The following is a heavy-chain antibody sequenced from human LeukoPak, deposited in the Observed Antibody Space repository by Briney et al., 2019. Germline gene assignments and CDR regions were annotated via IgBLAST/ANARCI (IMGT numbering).Heavy chain of an antibody. D-gene: IGHD6-13*01. J-gene: IGHJ4*02. CDR2: ISWDGGST. CDR3: AKATSSWHEFDY. Sequence: PGGSLRPSCAASAFTVDDYAMHSVRQAPGKGLEWVSLISWDGGSTYYAHSVKGRFSISRDNSKNSLYLHMNSLRAEDQALYNCAKATSSWHEFDYGGQGTLVTVPS. V-gene: IGHV3-43D*03. CDR1: AFTVDDYA.